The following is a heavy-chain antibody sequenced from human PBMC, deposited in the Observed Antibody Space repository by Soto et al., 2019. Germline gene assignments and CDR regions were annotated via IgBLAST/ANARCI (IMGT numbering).Heavy chain of an antibody. V-gene: IGHV1-2*04. CDR1: GYTFTGYS. CDR3: ARDLDTCSGGSWYAGLYEYYTAMDV. Sequence: ASVKVSCKTSGYTFTGYSIHWVRQAPGQGLEWMGRINPNSGDTHYAQKFQGLVTLTRDTSISTAYMELTSLRYDDTAVYFCARDLDTCSGGSWYAGLYEYYTAMDVWGQGTTVTVSS. J-gene: IGHJ6*02. D-gene: IGHD2-15*01. CDR2: INPNSGDT.